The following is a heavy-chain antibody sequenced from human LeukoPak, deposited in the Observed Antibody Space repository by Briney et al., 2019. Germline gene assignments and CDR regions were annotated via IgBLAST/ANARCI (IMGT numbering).Heavy chain of an antibody. J-gene: IGHJ6*03. CDR3: ARGRSSTSYYYYYYYMDV. Sequence: SETLSLTCAVYGGSFSGYYWSWIRQPPGKGLEWIGEINHSGSTNYNPSLKRRVTISVDTSKNQFSLKLSSVTAADTAVYYCARGRSSTSYYYYYYYMDVWGKGTTVTVSS. CDR2: INHSGST. D-gene: IGHD2-2*01. CDR1: GGSFSGYY. V-gene: IGHV4-34*01.